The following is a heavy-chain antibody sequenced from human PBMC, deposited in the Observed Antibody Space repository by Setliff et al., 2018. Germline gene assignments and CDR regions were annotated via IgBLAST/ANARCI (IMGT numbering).Heavy chain of an antibody. J-gene: IGHJ4*02. CDR3: AREKGSSSWYRVYYFDY. CDR1: GFTFSSYA. D-gene: IGHD6-13*01. Sequence: GGSLRLSCAASGFTFSSYAMHWVRQAPGKGLEWVAVISYDGSNKYYADSVKGRFTISRDNSKNTLYLQMNSLRAEDTAVYYCAREKGSSSWYRVYYFDYWGQGTLVTVSS. V-gene: IGHV3-30-3*01. CDR2: ISYDGSNK.